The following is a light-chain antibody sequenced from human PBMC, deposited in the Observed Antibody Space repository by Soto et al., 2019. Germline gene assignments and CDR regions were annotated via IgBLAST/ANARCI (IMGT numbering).Light chain of an antibody. J-gene: IGKJ4*01. V-gene: IGKV3-20*01. CDR3: HQYASSPLT. CDR1: QSVGNNF. Sequence: EIVLTQSTGTLSLSPGERAALSCRASQSVGNNFLGWYQQKPGQSPRLLIYHATNRATGIPDRFSGTASGTDFTRTISRLEPEDFAVYYCHQYASSPLTFGGGTKVEIK. CDR2: HAT.